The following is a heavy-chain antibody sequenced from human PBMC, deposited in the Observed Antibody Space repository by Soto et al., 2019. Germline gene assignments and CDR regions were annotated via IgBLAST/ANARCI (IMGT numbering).Heavy chain of an antibody. CDR1: GYSFTSYW. J-gene: IGHJ4*02. Sequence: GESLKISCKGSGYSFTSYWIGWVRQMPGKGLEWMGIIYPGDSDTRYSPSFQGQVTISADKSISTAYLQWSSLKASDTAMYYCARLARFTMVRGVIRYFDYWGQGTLVTVSS. D-gene: IGHD3-10*01. V-gene: IGHV5-51*01. CDR2: IYPGDSDT. CDR3: ARLARFTMVRGVIRYFDY.